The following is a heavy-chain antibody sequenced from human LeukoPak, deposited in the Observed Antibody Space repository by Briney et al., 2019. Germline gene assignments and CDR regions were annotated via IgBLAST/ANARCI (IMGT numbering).Heavy chain of an antibody. Sequence: GGSLRLSCAASGFTFSSYWMSWVRQAPGKGLEWVANIKQEGSEKYYVDSVKGRFTISRDNAKNSLYLQMNSLRAEDTAVYYCARGRIAAARVFDYWGQGTLVTVSS. CDR3: ARGRIAAARVFDY. D-gene: IGHD6-13*01. V-gene: IGHV3-7*03. CDR2: IKQEGSEK. J-gene: IGHJ4*02. CDR1: GFTFSSYW.